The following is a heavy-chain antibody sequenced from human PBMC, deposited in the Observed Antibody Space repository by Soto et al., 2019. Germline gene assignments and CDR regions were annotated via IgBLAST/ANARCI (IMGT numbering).Heavy chain of an antibody. J-gene: IGHJ4*02. CDR1: GGSISSYY. V-gene: IGHV4-59*01. CDR3: ARGPTGLAAAGTRYFDY. CDR2: IYYSGST. D-gene: IGHD6-13*01. Sequence: QVQLQESGPGLVKPAETLSLTCTVSGGSISSYYWSWIRQPPGKGLEWIGYIYYSGSTNYNPSLKSRVTISVDTSQNQFSLKLSSVTAADTAVYYCARGPTGLAAAGTRYFDYWGQGTLVPVSS.